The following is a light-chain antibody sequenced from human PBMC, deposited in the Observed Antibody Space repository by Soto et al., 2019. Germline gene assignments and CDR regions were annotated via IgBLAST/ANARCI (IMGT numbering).Light chain of an antibody. V-gene: IGLV2-14*01. Sequence: QSALTQPASVSGSPGQSITISCTGTSSGVGGYNYVSWYQQHPGKAPKLMIYDVSNRPSGVSNRFSGSKSGNTASLTISGLQAEDEPDYYCSSYTSSSTPVVFGGGTKLTVL. CDR2: DVS. J-gene: IGLJ2*01. CDR3: SSYTSSSTPVV. CDR1: SSGVGGYNY.